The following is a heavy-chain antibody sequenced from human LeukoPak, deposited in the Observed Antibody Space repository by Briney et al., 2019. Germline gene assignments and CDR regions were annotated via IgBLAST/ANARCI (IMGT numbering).Heavy chain of an antibody. J-gene: IGHJ4*02. D-gene: IGHD3-16*01. CDR1: GGSISSYY. CDR2: IYYSGST. CDR3: ARALGGAMGY. Sequence: PETLSLTCTVSGGSISSYYWSWIRQPPGKGLEWIGYIYYSGSTNYNPSLKSRVTISVDTSKDQFSLKLSSVTAADTAVYYCARALGGAMGYWGQGTLVTVSS. V-gene: IGHV4-59*01.